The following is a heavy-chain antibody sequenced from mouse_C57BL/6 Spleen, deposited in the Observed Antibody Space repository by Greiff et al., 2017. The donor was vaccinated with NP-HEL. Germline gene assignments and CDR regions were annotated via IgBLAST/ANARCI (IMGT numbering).Heavy chain of an antibody. Sequence: EVQLVESGGGLVQPKGSLKLSCAASGFSFNTYAMNWVRQAPGKGLEWVARIRSKSNNYATCYADSVKDRFTISRDDSESMLYLQMNNLKTEDTAMYYCVRHWYWYFDVWGTGTTVTVSS. V-gene: IGHV10-1*01. CDR1: GFSFNTYA. CDR2: IRSKSNNYAT. J-gene: IGHJ1*03. CDR3: VRHWYWYFDV.